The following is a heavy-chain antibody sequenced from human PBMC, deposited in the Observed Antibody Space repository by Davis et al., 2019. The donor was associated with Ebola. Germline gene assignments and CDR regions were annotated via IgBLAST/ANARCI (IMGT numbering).Heavy chain of an antibody. CDR1: GFSFSSYW. Sequence: GESLKISCVASGFSFSSYWMSWVRQAPGKGLEWVANIKQDGSEKYYVDSVEGRFTISRDNSKNTLYLQMNSLRAEDTAVYYCAKVDTAMADYWGQGTLVTVSS. V-gene: IGHV3-7*01. CDR3: AKVDTAMADY. J-gene: IGHJ4*02. CDR2: IKQDGSEK. D-gene: IGHD5-18*01.